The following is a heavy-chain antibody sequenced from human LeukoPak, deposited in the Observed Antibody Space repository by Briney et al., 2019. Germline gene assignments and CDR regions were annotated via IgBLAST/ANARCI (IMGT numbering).Heavy chain of an antibody. J-gene: IGHJ5*02. Sequence: ASVKVSCKAPGYTFTGYYMHWVRQAPGHGLEWMGWINPNSGGTSYAQKFQGRVSTTRDTSVSTVYMELARLTSDDTAVYYCAREGGRNLGEYWFDPWGQGTLVTVSS. V-gene: IGHV1-2*02. D-gene: IGHD3-16*01. CDR2: INPNSGGT. CDR1: GYTFTGYY. CDR3: AREGGRNLGEYWFDP.